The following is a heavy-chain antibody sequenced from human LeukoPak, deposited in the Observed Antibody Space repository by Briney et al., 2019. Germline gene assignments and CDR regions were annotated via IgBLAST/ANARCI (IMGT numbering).Heavy chain of an antibody. CDR3: AKTIVGVTNWFDP. Sequence: PGGSLRLSCSASGFTFSGYSMHWVRQAPGKGLEFVSAINNNGHNTYYADSVKGRFTISRDNSKSTLCLQMSSLRPEDTAVYYCAKTIVGVTNWFDPWGQGTLVTVSS. D-gene: IGHD1-26*01. CDR2: INNNGHNT. CDR1: GFTFSGYS. J-gene: IGHJ5*02. V-gene: IGHV3-64D*09.